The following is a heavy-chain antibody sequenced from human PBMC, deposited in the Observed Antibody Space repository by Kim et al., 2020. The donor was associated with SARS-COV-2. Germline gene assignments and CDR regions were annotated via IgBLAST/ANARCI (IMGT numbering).Heavy chain of an antibody. J-gene: IGHJ4*02. CDR3: AKAVDYYGSGSYLGYFDY. D-gene: IGHD3-10*01. CDR2: ISGSGGST. Sequence: GGSLRLSCAASGFTFSSYAMSWVRQAPGKGLEWVSAISGSGGSTYYADSVKGRFTISRDNSKNTLYLQMNSLRAEDTAVYYCAKAVDYYGSGSYLGYFDYWGQGTLVTVSS. CDR1: GFTFSSYA. V-gene: IGHV3-23*01.